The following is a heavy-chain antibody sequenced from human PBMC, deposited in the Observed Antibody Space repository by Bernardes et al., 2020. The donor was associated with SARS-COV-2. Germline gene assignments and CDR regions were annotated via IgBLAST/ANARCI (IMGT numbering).Heavy chain of an antibody. J-gene: IGHJ5*01. CDR1: GFTFRDYT. CDR3: ATEDGEWLES. D-gene: IGHD4-17*01. CDR2: IWHDGSRE. V-gene: IGHV3-33*01. Sequence: GGSLSPSCAASGFTFRDYTMHWVRQAPGKGLEWVAVIWHDGSREYYVDSVKGRFAISRDNSNNTLYLQMNNLRVEDTALYRCATEDGEWLESWGQGTLVTVSS.